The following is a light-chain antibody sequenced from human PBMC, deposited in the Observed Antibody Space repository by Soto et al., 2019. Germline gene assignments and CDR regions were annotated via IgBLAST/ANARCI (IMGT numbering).Light chain of an antibody. Sequence: DIQMTQSPSTLSASVGDRVTISCRASQSIMTWLAWYQQKPGKAPKLLIYKASILVSGVSARFSGSGSGTEFTLTISSLQAEDFATYYCIQYNTYPLTFGEGTTVEIK. J-gene: IGKJ4*01. V-gene: IGKV1-5*03. CDR1: QSIMTW. CDR3: IQYNTYPLT. CDR2: KAS.